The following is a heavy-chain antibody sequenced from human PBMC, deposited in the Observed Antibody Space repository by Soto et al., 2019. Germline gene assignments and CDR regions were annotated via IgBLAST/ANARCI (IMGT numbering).Heavy chain of an antibody. CDR1: GYTFTSYY. CDR2: INPSGGST. D-gene: IGHD3-22*01. J-gene: IGHJ4*02. CDR3: ARGRGSGYYYDSSGYYPPYYFDY. V-gene: IGHV1-46*01. Sequence: ASVKVSGKASGYTFTSYYMHWVRQAPGQGLEWMGIINPSGGSTSYAQKFQGRVTMTRDTSTSTVYMELSSLRSEDTAVYYCARGRGSGYYYDSSGYYPPYYFDYWGQGTLVTVSS.